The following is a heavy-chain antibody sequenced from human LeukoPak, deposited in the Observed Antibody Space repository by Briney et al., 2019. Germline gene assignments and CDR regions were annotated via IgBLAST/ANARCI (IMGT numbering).Heavy chain of an antibody. CDR2: INRDGSAQ. CDR3: ARDGIPTYAFDI. D-gene: IGHD1-26*01. CDR1: GFTFSSYW. Sequence: GGSLRLSCSASGFTFSSYWVSWVRQAPGKGLEWMANINRDGSAQNYVDSVKGRFTVSRDNAKNSLFLEMNSLRADDTALYFCARDGIPTYAFDIWGQGTMVTVSP. J-gene: IGHJ3*02. V-gene: IGHV3-7*01.